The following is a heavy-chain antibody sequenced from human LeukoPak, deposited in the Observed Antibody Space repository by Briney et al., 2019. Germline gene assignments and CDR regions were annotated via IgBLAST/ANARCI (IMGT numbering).Heavy chain of an antibody. J-gene: IGHJ6*03. CDR3: ARAPISVGPRLSLLQTPHYYYYMDV. D-gene: IGHD3-16*01. Sequence: GASVKVSCKASGGTFSSYAISWVRQAPGQGLEWMGGIIPIFGTANYAQKFQGRVTITTDESTSTAYMELSSLRSEDTAVYYCARAPISVGPRLSLLQTPHYYYYMDVWGKGTTVTVSS. CDR2: IIPIFGTA. V-gene: IGHV1-69*05. CDR1: GGTFSSYA.